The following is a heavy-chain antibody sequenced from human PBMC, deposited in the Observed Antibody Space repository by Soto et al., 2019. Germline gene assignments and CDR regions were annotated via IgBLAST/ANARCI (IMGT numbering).Heavy chain of an antibody. CDR1: GFTFSSYA. CDR3: AKASVVLRFLEWPNLDY. V-gene: IGHV3-23*01. Sequence: GGSLRLSCAASGFTFSSYAMSWVRQAPGKGLEWVSAISGSGGSTYYADSVKGRFTISGDNSKNTLYLQMNSLRAEDTAVYYCAKASVVLRFLEWPNLDYWGQGTLVTVSS. J-gene: IGHJ4*02. CDR2: ISGSGGST. D-gene: IGHD3-3*01.